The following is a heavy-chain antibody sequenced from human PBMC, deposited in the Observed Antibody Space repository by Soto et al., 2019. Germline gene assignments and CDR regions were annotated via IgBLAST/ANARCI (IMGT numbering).Heavy chain of an antibody. CDR1: GGSISSYY. Sequence: LSLTCTVSGGSISSYYCSWIRQPPGKGLEWIGYIYYSGRTNYNPSLKSRVTISGDTSKNQFSLKLSSVTAADTAVYYCARAEGGIFDYWGQGTLVTVSS. CDR3: ARAEGGIFDY. V-gene: IGHV4-59*12. CDR2: IYYSGRT. J-gene: IGHJ4*02.